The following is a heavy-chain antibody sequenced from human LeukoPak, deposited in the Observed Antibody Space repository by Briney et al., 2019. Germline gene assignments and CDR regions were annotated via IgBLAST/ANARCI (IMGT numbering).Heavy chain of an antibody. CDR3: ARLAKNWFDP. J-gene: IGHJ5*02. V-gene: IGHV3-7*01. Sequence: GGSLRLSCAASGFTCSIYWMSWVRDARGKGGEGVANIKQDGSEKYYVDSVEGRFTISRDNDKNSVYLKKNSMRDENTAVYYCARLAKNWFDPWGQGTLVTVSS. CDR1: GFTCSIYW. CDR2: IKQDGSEK.